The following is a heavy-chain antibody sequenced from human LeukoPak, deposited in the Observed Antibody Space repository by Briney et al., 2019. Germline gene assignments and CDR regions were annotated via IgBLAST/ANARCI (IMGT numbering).Heavy chain of an antibody. CDR2: IWYDGSNK. CDR1: GFTFSSYG. J-gene: IGHJ3*02. Sequence: QSGRSLRLSCAASGFTFSSYGMHWVRQAPGKGLEWVAVIWYDGSNKYYADSVKGRFTISRDNSKNTLYLQMNSLRAEDTAVYYCARDPLDTADAFDIWGQGTMVTVSS. CDR3: ARDPLDTADAFDI. D-gene: IGHD2-21*02. V-gene: IGHV3-33*01.